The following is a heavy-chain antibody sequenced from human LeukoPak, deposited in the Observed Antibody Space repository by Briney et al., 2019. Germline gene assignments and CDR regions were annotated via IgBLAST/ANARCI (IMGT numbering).Heavy chain of an antibody. Sequence: GGSLRLSCAASGFTFSTYWMTWVRQAPGKGLEWVANMKGDGSEIHYVDSVKGRFTISRDNAKNSLYLQMNYLRAEDTAVYYCAREDPEGYFDYWGQGTLVTVSS. CDR1: GFTFSTYW. J-gene: IGHJ4*02. CDR2: MKGDGSEI. D-gene: IGHD1-14*01. CDR3: AREDPEGYFDY. V-gene: IGHV3-7*01.